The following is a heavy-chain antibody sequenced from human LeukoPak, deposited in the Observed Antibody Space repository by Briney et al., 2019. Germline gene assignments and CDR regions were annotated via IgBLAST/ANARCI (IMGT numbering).Heavy chain of an antibody. J-gene: IGHJ4*02. CDR1: GGSFSGYY. CDR2: INHSGST. D-gene: IGHD3-22*01. CDR3: ARLSGYSSGHYYSDY. V-gene: IGHV4-34*01. Sequence: SEALSLTCAVYGGSFSGYYWSWIRQPPGKGLEWIGEINHSGSTNYNPSFKSRVTISVDTSKNQFSLKLSSVTAADTAVYYCARLSGYSSGHYYSDYWGQGTLVTVSS.